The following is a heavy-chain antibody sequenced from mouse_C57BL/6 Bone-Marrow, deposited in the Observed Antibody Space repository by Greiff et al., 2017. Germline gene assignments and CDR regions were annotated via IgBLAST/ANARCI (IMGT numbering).Heavy chain of an antibody. V-gene: IGHV1-55*01. CDR3: ASGITTVVAYYFDY. D-gene: IGHD1-1*01. CDR2: IYPGSGST. J-gene: IGHJ2*01. Sequence: QVQLQQPGAELVKPGASVKMSCKASGYTFTSYWITWVKQRPGQGLEWIGDIYPGSGSTNYNEKFKSKATLTVDTSSSTASMQLSALTSDDSAVYYCASGITTVVAYYFDYWGQGTTLTVSS. CDR1: GYTFTSYW.